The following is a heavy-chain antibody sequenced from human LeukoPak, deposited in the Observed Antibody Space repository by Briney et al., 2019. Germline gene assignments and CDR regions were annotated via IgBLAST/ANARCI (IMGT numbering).Heavy chain of an antibody. Sequence: SETLSLTCTVSGDSVSSGSYYWSWIRQPAGKGLEWIGRVHTSGSTDYNPSLRGRVTISVDTSKNQLSLKLSSVTAADTAVYYCSRGNNYVDLDYWGQGTLVTVSS. CDR1: GDSVSSGSYY. V-gene: IGHV4-61*02. CDR3: SRGNNYVDLDY. CDR2: VHTSGST. D-gene: IGHD4-11*01. J-gene: IGHJ4*02.